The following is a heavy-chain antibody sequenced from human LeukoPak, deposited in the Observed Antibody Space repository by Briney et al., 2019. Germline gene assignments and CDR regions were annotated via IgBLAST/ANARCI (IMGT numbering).Heavy chain of an antibody. V-gene: IGHV3-48*04. CDR3: ARGGYSSGWASGFDY. J-gene: IGHJ4*02. CDR1: GFTFSSYS. D-gene: IGHD6-19*01. Sequence: SGGSLRLSCAASGFTFSSYSMNWVRQAQGKGLEWVSYTSSSSGIIYADSVRGRFTISRDNSKNTLYLQMNSLRPEDTALYYCARGGYSSGWASGFDYWGQGTLVTVSS. CDR2: TSSSSGII.